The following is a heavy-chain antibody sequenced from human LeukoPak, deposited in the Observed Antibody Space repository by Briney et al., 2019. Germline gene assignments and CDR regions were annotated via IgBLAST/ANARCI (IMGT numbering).Heavy chain of an antibody. V-gene: IGHV5-51*01. D-gene: IGHD6-13*01. J-gene: IGHJ6*03. CDR2: IYPDDSNT. Sequence: GESLKVSCQGSGYNFPIYWIGWVRQMPGQGLEWMGIIYPDDSNTIYGPSFQGQVTISADKSINTAYLEWSSLKASDTAIYYCARQGAAGKYYYYYMDVWGKGTTVTVSS. CDR1: GYNFPIYW. CDR3: ARQGAAGKYYYYYMDV.